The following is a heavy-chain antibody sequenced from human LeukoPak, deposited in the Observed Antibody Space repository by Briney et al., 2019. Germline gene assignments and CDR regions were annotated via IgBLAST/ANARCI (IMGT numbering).Heavy chain of an antibody. V-gene: IGHV3-7*01. J-gene: IGHJ4*02. Sequence: GGSLRLSCAASGFTFSSYWMSWVRQAPGKGLEWVANIKQDGSEKYYVDSVKGRFTISRDNAKNSLYLQMNSLRAEDTAVYYCARGETYYDILTGYSYDDYWGQGTLVTVSS. CDR1: GFTFSSYW. D-gene: IGHD3-9*01. CDR3: ARGETYYDILTGYSYDDY. CDR2: IKQDGSEK.